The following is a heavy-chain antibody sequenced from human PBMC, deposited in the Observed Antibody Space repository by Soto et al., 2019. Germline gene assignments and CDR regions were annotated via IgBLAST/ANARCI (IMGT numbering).Heavy chain of an antibody. CDR1: GGSFSGYY. Sequence: SETLSLTCAVYGGSFSGYYWSWIRQPPGKGLEWIGEINHSGSTNYNPSLKSRVTISVDTSKNQFSLKLSSVTAADTAVYYCARSGDRTRNWFDPWGQGTLVTVSS. D-gene: IGHD2-21*02. CDR3: ARSGDRTRNWFDP. CDR2: INHSGST. J-gene: IGHJ5*02. V-gene: IGHV4-34*01.